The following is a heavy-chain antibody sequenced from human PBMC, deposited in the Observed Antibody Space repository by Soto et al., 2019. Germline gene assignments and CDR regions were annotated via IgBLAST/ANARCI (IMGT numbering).Heavy chain of an antibody. CDR3: VRDSFGHAVFNY. CDR2: VSTSNGNT. CDR1: GYTFTTYG. J-gene: IGHJ4*02. Sequence: ASVKVSCKASGYTFTTYGISWVRQAPGQGLEWMGWVSTSNGNTNYLQNLQGRVTMTTDTSTTTATMDLRSLTPDDTAVYYCVRDSFGHAVFNYWRQGTLVTVSS. D-gene: IGHD2-15*01. V-gene: IGHV1-18*01.